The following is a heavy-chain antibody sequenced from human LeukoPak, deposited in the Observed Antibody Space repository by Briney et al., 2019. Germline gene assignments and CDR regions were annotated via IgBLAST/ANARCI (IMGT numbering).Heavy chain of an antibody. CDR2: IYYSGST. J-gene: IGHJ4*02. CDR1: GGSLSSYF. CDR3: ARQPSSWFTSFDS. V-gene: IGHV4-59*01. Sequence: PSETLSLTCTVSGGSLSSYFWSWIRQPPGKGLEWIAYIYYSGSTNYNPSLKSRVTISVYTSKNQFSLKLSSVTAADTAVYYCARQPSSWFTSFDSWGQGTLVTVSS. D-gene: IGHD6-13*01.